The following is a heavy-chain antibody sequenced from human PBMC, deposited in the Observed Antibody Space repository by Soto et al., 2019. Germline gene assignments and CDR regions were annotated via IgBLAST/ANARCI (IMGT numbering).Heavy chain of an antibody. CDR2: IIPIFGTA. V-gene: IGHV1-69*13. CDR3: AREHRYSRSWLTGLIAYDVFDI. Sequence: GASVKVSCKASGGTLSSYAISWVRQAPGQGLEWMGGIIPIFGTANYAQKFQGRVTITADESTSTAYMELSSLRSEDTAVYYCAREHRYSRSWLTGLIAYDVFDIWGQGTMVTVSS. CDR1: GGTLSSYA. J-gene: IGHJ3*02. D-gene: IGHD6-13*01.